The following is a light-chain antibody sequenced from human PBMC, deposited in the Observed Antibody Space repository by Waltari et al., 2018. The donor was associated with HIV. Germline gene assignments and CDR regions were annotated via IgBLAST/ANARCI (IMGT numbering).Light chain of an antibody. J-gene: IGLJ3*02. Sequence: QSALTQPASVSGSPGHSVTISCTGTNGDVGSYTLVSWYQQYPGRAPQLSIYGVNSRHAGVAARFSGSKFGNTAYLTISGLRADDEADYYCNSCMDTDTLVFGGGTRLTVL. CDR1: NGDVGSYTL. V-gene: IGLV2-14*03. CDR3: NSCMDTDTLV. CDR2: GVN.